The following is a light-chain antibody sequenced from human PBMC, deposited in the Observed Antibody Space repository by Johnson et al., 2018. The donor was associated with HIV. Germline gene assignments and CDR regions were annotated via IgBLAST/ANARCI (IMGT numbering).Light chain of an antibody. J-gene: IGLJ1*01. Sequence: QLVLTQPPSVSAAPGQKVTISCSGSSSNIGNNYVSWYQQLPGTAPKLLIYENNKRPSGIPDRFSGSKSGTSATLGITGLRTGAEADYYCGTWDSSLSAGYVFGTGTKVTVL. CDR3: GTWDSSLSAGYV. V-gene: IGLV1-51*02. CDR1: SSNIGNNY. CDR2: ENN.